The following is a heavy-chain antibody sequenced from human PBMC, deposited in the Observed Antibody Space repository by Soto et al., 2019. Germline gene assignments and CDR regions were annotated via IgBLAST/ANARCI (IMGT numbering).Heavy chain of an antibody. J-gene: IGHJ6*02. CDR3: TRLGTANCSSTSCYRRPYYYYGMDV. D-gene: IGHD2-2*02. Sequence: GGSLRLSCAASGSTFSGSAMHWVRQASGKGLEWVGRIRSKANSYATAYAASVKGRFTISRDDSKNTAYLQMNSLKTEDTAVYYCTRLGTANCSSTSCYRRPYYYYGMDVWGQGTTVTVSS. CDR2: IRSKANSYAT. V-gene: IGHV3-73*01. CDR1: GSTFSGSA.